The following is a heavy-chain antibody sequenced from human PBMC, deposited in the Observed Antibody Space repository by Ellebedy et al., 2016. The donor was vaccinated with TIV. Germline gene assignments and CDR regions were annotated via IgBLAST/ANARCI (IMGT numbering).Heavy chain of an antibody. D-gene: IGHD2-21*01. CDR1: GFTFSDFW. CDR3: AKLIQHTDKDAVDI. CDR2: IKQRGVEM. J-gene: IGHJ3*02. Sequence: PGGSLRLSCLASGFTFSDFWIHWVRQPPGKRPEWVANIKQRGVEMNYLDSVKGRFTISRDNSKNTLYLQMNSLRAEDTAVYYCAKLIQHTDKDAVDIWGQGTMVTVSS. V-gene: IGHV3-7*03.